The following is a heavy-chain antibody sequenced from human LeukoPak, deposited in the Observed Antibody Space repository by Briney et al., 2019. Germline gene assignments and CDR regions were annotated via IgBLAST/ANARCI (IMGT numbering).Heavy chain of an antibody. CDR3: ARGGYDYVWGSYRYLDY. Sequence: PSETLSLTCTVSGGSISSYYWSWIRQPPGKGLEWIGYIYYSGSTNYNPSLKSRVTMSVDTSKNQFSLKLSSVTAADTAVYYCARGGYDYVWGSYRYLDYWGQGTLVTVSS. D-gene: IGHD3-16*02. CDR2: IYYSGST. J-gene: IGHJ4*02. V-gene: IGHV4-59*12. CDR1: GGSISSYY.